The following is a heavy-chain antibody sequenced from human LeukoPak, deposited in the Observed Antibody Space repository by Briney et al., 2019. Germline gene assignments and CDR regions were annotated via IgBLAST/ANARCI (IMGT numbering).Heavy chain of an antibody. CDR3: AKDLEKSYGDYEEPYYMDV. CDR1: GFTFSSYA. D-gene: IGHD4-17*01. J-gene: IGHJ6*03. CDR2: ISGSGGST. V-gene: IGHV3-23*01. Sequence: PPGGSLRLSCAASGFTFSSYAMSWVRQAPGKGLEWVSAISGSGGSTYYADSVKGRFTISRDNSKNTLYLQMNSLRAEDTAVYYCAKDLEKSYGDYEEPYYMDVWGKGTTVTVSS.